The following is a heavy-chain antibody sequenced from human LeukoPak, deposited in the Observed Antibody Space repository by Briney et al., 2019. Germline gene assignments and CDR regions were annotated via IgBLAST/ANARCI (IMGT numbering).Heavy chain of an antibody. Sequence: PSETLSLTCTVSGGSISSSSYYWGWIRQPPGKGLEWIGSIYYSGSTYYNPSLKSRVTISVDTSKNQFSLKLSSVTAADTAVYYCARRGTGGRIAARPEYYFDYWGQGTLVTVSS. CDR2: IYYSGST. V-gene: IGHV4-39*01. J-gene: IGHJ4*02. CDR3: ARRGTGGRIAARPEYYFDY. CDR1: GGSISSSSYY. D-gene: IGHD6-6*01.